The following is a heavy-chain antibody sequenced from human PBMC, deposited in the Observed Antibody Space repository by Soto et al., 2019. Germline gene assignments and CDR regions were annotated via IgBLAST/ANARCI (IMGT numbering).Heavy chain of an antibody. V-gene: IGHV3-30*18. CDR3: AKDDIAAAGKENDYYYYYGMDV. D-gene: IGHD6-13*01. CDR2: ISYDGSNK. CDR1: GFTFSSYG. J-gene: IGHJ6*02. Sequence: GGSLRLSCAAFGFTFSSYGMHWVRQAPGKGLEWVAVISYDGSNKYYADSVKGRFTISRDNSKNTLYLQMNSLRAEDTAVYYCAKDDIAAAGKENDYYYYYGMDVWGQGTTVTVSS.